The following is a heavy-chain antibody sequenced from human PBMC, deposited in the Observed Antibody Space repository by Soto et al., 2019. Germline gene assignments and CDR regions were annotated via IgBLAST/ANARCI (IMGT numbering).Heavy chain of an antibody. V-gene: IGHV3-11*06. CDR1: GFTFSDYY. J-gene: IGHJ4*02. Sequence: PGGSLRLSCAASGFTFSDYYMSWIRQAPGKGLEWVSYISSSSSYTNYADSVKGRFTISRDNAKNSLYLQMNSLRAEDTAVYYCAREFIAAAGSLDYWGQGTLVTVSS. CDR3: AREFIAAAGSLDY. CDR2: ISSSSSYT. D-gene: IGHD6-13*01.